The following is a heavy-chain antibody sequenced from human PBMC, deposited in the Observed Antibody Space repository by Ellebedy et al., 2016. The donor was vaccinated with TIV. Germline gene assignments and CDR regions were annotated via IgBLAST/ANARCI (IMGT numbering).Heavy chain of an antibody. D-gene: IGHD1-7*01. CDR2: ISSSSSTI. J-gene: IGHJ2*01. Sequence: GESLKISCAASGFTFSSYSMNWVRQAPGKGLEWVSYISSSSSTIYYADSVKGRFTISRDNSKNTLYLQMSSLRPEDTAVYYCVKRVTGTNIWYFDLWGRGSLVTVSS. V-gene: IGHV3-48*01. CDR3: VKRVTGTNIWYFDL. CDR1: GFTFSSYS.